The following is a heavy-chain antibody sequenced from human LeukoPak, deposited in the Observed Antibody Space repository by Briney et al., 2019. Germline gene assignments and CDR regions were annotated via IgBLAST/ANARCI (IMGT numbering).Heavy chain of an antibody. Sequence: SSETLSLTCTVSGGSISSYYWSWIRQPPGKGLEWIGYIYYSGSTNYNPSLKSRVTMSVDTSKNQFSLKLSSVTAADTAVYYCARSRYYYDSSGYYYKGIYYFDYWGQGTLVTVSS. D-gene: IGHD3-22*01. CDR3: ARSRYYYDSSGYYYKGIYYFDY. V-gene: IGHV4-59*12. CDR2: IYYSGST. CDR1: GGSISSYY. J-gene: IGHJ4*02.